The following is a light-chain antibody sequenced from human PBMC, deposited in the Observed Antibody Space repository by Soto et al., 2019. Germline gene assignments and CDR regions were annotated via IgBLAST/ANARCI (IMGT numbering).Light chain of an antibody. V-gene: IGKV1-5*01. CDR1: QSISRW. J-gene: IGKJ4*01. CDR2: NAF. Sequence: DIHMTQSPSTLSASVGDRVTITCRASQSISRWFALYQHKPGKAPKLLIYNAFTSERRVPSRVSGSGSGTEFTLTISSLQPDDFATYYCQQYLNWRLTFGGETSVDI. CDR3: QQYLNWRLT.